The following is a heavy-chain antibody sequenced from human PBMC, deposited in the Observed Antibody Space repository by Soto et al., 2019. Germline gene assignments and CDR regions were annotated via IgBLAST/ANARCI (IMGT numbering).Heavy chain of an antibody. Sequence: SETLSLTCAVSGGSISSGGYSWNWIRQPPGKGLEWIGYMYHSGTTNSNPSLKSRVTISVDTSKYQFSLKLSSVTAADTAVYYCARYTLAAYTRSIPLDGWFDPWGQGTLVTVSS. D-gene: IGHD3-16*01. CDR3: ARYTLAAYTRSIPLDGWFDP. J-gene: IGHJ5*02. CDR2: MYHSGTT. CDR1: GGSISSGGYS. V-gene: IGHV4-61*08.